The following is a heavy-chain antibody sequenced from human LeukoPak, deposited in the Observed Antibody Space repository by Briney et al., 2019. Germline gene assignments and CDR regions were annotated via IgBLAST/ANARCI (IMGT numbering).Heavy chain of an antibody. Sequence: GASVKVSCKASGYTFTSYDINWVRQATGQGLEWMGWMNPNSGDSHSVDKFQGRVTMTRDTSIRTAYMELSGLRSDDTAVYYCARRYCISTGCSAFDYWGPGTPVTVSS. CDR3: ARRYCISTGCSAFDY. J-gene: IGHJ4*02. CDR2: MNPNSGDS. V-gene: IGHV1-8*01. CDR1: GYTFTSYD. D-gene: IGHD2-2*01.